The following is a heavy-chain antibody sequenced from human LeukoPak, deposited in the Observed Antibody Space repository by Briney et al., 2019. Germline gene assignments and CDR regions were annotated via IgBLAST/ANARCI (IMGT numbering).Heavy chain of an antibody. CDR2: ITSKAYGGTT. J-gene: IGHJ4*02. CDR1: GFTFGDYG. D-gene: IGHD2-15*01. Sequence: GGSLRLSCAASGFTFGDYGMSWVRQAPGRGLEWVGFITSKAYGGTTEYAASVKGRFTISRDDSKSIAYLQMNSLKIEDTAVYYCTRVQPPGYCSGGSCPDYWGQGTLVTVSS. V-gene: IGHV3-49*04. CDR3: TRVQPPGYCSGGSCPDY.